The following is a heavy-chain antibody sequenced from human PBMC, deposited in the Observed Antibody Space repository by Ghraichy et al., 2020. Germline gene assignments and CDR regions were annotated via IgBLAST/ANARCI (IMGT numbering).Heavy chain of an antibody. CDR3: ASNKYGIDV. Sequence: SETLSLTCTVSGGSISSYYWSWIRQPPRKGLEWIGYIYYSGSTNYNPSIKSRVTISVDTSKNQFSLKLSSVTAADTVVYYCASNKYGIDVWGQGTTVTVSS. J-gene: IGHJ6*02. V-gene: IGHV4-59*08. D-gene: IGHD1/OR15-1a*01. CDR1: GGSISSYY. CDR2: IYYSGST.